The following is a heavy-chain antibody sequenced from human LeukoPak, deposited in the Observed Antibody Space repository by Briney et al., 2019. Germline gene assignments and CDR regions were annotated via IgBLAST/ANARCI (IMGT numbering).Heavy chain of an antibody. CDR1: GFPFSDYA. J-gene: IGHJ4*02. D-gene: IGHD2-2*01. CDR3: AKLGCTGTICYANY. Sequence: GGSLRLSCAASGFPFSDYAMTWVRQTPGKGLEWVSVISGGGDSVDYADSMKGRFTISRDNSKNTLYLQMHSLRAEDTALYYCAKLGCTGTICYANYWGQGTLVTVSS. CDR2: ISGGGDSV. V-gene: IGHV3-23*01.